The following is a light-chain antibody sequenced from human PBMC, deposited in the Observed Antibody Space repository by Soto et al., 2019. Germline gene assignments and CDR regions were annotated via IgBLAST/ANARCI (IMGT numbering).Light chain of an antibody. J-gene: IGKJ2*01. Sequence: DIQMTQSPSTLSASVGDRVTITCRASQSISSWLAWYQQKPGKAPNLLIYKASSLESGVPSRFSGSGSGTESTFTFSGLQLDDLATNYFQHNNSDLPLGQGTRLEF. CDR3: QHNNSDLP. CDR2: KAS. CDR1: QSISSW. V-gene: IGKV1-5*03.